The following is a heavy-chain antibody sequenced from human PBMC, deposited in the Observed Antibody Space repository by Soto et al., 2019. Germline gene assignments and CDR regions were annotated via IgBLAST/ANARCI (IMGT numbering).Heavy chain of an antibody. CDR2: INPKSGGT. CDR3: ARDNYGPLDY. Sequence: ASVKVSCKASGYSFTDYHIHWVRQAPGQGLEWLGRINPKSGGTRDAQNFQGRVTMTRDTSTSTVYMELNWLRSDDTALYYCARDNYGPLDYWGQGTLVTVSS. CDR1: GYSFTDYH. J-gene: IGHJ4*02. V-gene: IGHV1-2*06. D-gene: IGHD3-10*01.